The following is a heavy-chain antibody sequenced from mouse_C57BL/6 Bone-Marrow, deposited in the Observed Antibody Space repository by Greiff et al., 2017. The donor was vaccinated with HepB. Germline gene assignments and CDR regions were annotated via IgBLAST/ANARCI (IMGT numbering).Heavy chain of an antibody. CDR1: GYTFTSYW. CDR3: ASSCPAWFAY. J-gene: IGHJ3*01. CDR2: IHPNSGST. Sequence: VQLQQPGAELVKPGASVKLSCKASGYTFTSYWMHWVKQRPGQGLEWIGMIHPNSGSTNYNEKFKSKATMTVDKSSSTAYMQLSSLTSEDSAVYYCASSCPAWFAYWGQGTLVTVSA. V-gene: IGHV1-64*01.